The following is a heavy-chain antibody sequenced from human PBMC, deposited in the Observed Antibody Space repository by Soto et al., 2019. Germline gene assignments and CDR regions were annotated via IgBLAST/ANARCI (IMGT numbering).Heavy chain of an antibody. CDR1: GFTFSNYG. CDR2: IWYDGSNK. V-gene: IGHV3-33*01. D-gene: IGHD6-19*01. CDR3: ARDDIPGRAVAIYGMDV. Sequence: QVQLVESGGGVVQPGRSLRLSCAASGFTFSNYGMHWVRQAPGKGLECVAVIWYDGSNKYYADSVKGRVTISRDNSKNTLYLQMNSLRAEDTAVYYCARDDIPGRAVAIYGMDVWGQGTTVTVSS. J-gene: IGHJ6*02.